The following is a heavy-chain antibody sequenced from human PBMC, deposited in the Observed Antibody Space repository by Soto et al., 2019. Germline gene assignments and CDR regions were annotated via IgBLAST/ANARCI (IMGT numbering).Heavy chain of an antibody. Sequence: QVQLQQWGAGLVKPSETLSLSCAVYGQSFSGHSWAWIRQPPGKGLEWIGEINERGSTYYNPSLKSRVTISTDTSKNQFSRKLSSVSAADTAAYFCARGSGIAALPGELEDVNYDYWGQGTLVNVSS. CDR2: INERGST. J-gene: IGHJ4*02. D-gene: IGHD1-1*01. V-gene: IGHV4-34*01. CDR3: ARGSGIAALPGELEDVNYDY. CDR1: GQSFSGHS.